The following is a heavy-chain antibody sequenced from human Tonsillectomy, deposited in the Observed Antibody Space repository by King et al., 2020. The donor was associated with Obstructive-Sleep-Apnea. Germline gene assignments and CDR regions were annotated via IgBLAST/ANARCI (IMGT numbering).Heavy chain of an antibody. CDR1: GYSFTTYW. CDR2: IYPGGDSDT. V-gene: IGHV5-51*01. CDR3: ARLSVTIDY. D-gene: IGHD4-17*01. J-gene: IGHJ4*02. Sequence: QLVQSGAEVKMPGESLKISCKGSGYSFTTYWIGWVRQMPGKGLEWMGIIYPGGDSDTRYSPSFQGQVTISADKSVNTAYLQWRSLKASDTAMYYCARLSVTIDYWGQGTLVTVSS.